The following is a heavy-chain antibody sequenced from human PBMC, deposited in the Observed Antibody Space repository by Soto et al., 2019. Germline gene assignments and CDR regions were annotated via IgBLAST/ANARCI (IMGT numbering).Heavy chain of an antibody. V-gene: IGHV3-53*01. CDR1: GFTVSNNY. CDR3: AGPPGGGGY. D-gene: IGHD3-10*01. J-gene: IGHJ4*02. Sequence: EVQLVESGGGLIQPGGSLRLSCAVSGFTVSNNYMSWVRQAPGKGLEGVSVIYSGGYTAYGDSVKGRFTISRDNSKNTIFRQVKSRGAADPAVYWWAGPPGGGGYWGQGTLVTVSS. CDR2: IYSGGYT.